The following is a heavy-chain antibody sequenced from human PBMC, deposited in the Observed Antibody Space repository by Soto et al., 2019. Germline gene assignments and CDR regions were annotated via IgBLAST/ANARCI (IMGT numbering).Heavy chain of an antibody. V-gene: IGHV4-59*01. J-gene: IGHJ4*02. CDR3: ARVRRLAPLWFGEQVRGFDY. CDR2: IYYSGST. Sequence: PSETLSLTCTFSCGSIISYYWSWIRQPPGKGLEWIGYIYYSGSTNYNPSLKSRVTISVDTSKNQFSLKLSSVTAADTAVYYCARVRRLAPLWFGEQVRGFDYWGQGTLVTVSS. CDR1: CGSIISYY. D-gene: IGHD3-10*01.